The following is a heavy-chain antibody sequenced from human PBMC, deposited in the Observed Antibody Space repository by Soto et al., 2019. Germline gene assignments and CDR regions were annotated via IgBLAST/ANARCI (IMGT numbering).Heavy chain of an antibody. V-gene: IGHV4-39*01. CDR1: GGSVSSGNYF. Sequence: QLQLQESGPGLVKPAETLSLKCAVSGGSVSSGNYFWGWIRQPPGKGLEWIGNLYYNGDTYYSPSLKMHATMSVDTAQNSFSLRLTSVTAADTAVYYCARRRIDNGNRGPTFDCCCPETLVTVSS. CDR2: LYYNGDT. J-gene: IGHJ3*01. D-gene: IGHD1-20*01. CDR3: ARRRIDNGNRGPTFDC.